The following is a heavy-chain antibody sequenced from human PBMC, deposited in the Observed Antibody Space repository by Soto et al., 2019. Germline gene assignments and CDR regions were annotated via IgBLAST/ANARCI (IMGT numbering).Heavy chain of an antibody. CDR3: AKGGQLLTEGGGY. D-gene: IGHD2-2*01. CDR2: ISWNSGSI. V-gene: IGHV3-9*01. Sequence: EVQLVESGGGLVQPGRSLRLSCAASGFTFDDYAMHWVRQAPGKGLEWVSGISWNSGSIGYAASVKGRFTISGDNAKNSLYLQMNSLRAEDTSLYYCAKGGQLLTEGGGYWSQGTLVTVSS. CDR1: GFTFDDYA. J-gene: IGHJ4*02.